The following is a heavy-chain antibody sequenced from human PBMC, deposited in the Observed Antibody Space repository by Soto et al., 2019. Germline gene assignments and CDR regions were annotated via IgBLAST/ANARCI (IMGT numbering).Heavy chain of an antibody. CDR1: GFTFRDFS. D-gene: IGHD3-10*01. CDR3: REDRPITMVRGALGSFDS. J-gene: IGHJ4*02. V-gene: IGHV3-23*01. CDR2: ISGSGETP. Sequence: GGSLRLSCAPSGFTFRDFSIIWVRQAPWKRLEWVSAISGSGETPYYADSVKGRLIISRDNLRNTLYLQMSSLRVEDTAVYYGREDRPITMVRGALGSFDSWGQGTLVTVSS.